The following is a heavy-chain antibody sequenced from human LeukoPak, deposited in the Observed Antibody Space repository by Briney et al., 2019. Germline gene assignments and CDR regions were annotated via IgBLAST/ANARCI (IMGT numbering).Heavy chain of an antibody. V-gene: IGHV4-31*03. Sequence: SQTLSLTCTVSGGSISNSGGFYWSWIRQHPGDGLEWIGFISHRGSTYYNPSLKSRVSMSVDTSRSQFSLRLTSVTDEDTAVYYCARISQSSGGFYYWGQGTLVTVSS. J-gene: IGHJ4*02. CDR2: ISHRGST. CDR3: ARISQSSGGFYY. D-gene: IGHD2-15*01. CDR1: GGSISNSGGFY.